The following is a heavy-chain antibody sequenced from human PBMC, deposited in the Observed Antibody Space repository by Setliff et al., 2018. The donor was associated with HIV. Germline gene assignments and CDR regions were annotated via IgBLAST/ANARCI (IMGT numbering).Heavy chain of an antibody. CDR2: IYHSGST. CDR1: GGSISSSNYY. D-gene: IGHD1-1*01. J-gene: IGHJ4*02. CDR3: AREPDY. Sequence: PSETLSLTCTVSGGSISSSNYYWGWIRQPPGKGLEYIGSIYHSGSTYYNPSLKSRVTISVDTSKNQFSLKLTSMTAADTAVYYCAREPDYWGQGTLVTVSS. V-gene: IGHV4-39*01.